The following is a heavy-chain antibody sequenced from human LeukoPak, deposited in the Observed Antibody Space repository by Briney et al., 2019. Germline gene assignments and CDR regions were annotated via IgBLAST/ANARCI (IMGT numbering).Heavy chain of an antibody. V-gene: IGHV3-30-3*01. J-gene: IGHJ5*02. CDR2: ISYDGSNK. CDR3: ASLGTGCSSTSCYKNWFDP. Sequence: GGSLRLSCAASGFTFSSYAMHWVRQAPGKGLEWVAVISYDGSNKYYADSVKGRFTISRDNSKNTLYLQMNSLRAEDTAVYYCASLGTGCSSTSCYKNWFDPWGQGTLVTVSS. D-gene: IGHD2-2*01. CDR1: GFTFSSYA.